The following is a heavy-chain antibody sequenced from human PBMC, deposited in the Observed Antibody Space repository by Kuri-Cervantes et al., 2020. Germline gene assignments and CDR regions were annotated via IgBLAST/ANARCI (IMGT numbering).Heavy chain of an antibody. CDR3: ATVRSGSYYY. V-gene: IGHV1-8*01. J-gene: IGHJ4*02. Sequence: ASVKVSCKASGYTFTSYDINWVRQATGQGLEWMGWINPNSGGTNYAQKFQGRVTMTEDTSTDTAYMELSSLRSEDTAVYYCATVRSGSYYYWGQGTLVTVSS. CDR1: GYTFTSYD. CDR2: INPNSGGT. D-gene: IGHD1-26*01.